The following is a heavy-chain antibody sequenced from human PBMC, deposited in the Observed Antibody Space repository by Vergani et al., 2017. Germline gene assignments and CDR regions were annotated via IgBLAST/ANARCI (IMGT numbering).Heavy chain of an antibody. CDR1: GFTFSDYY. Sequence: VQLVESGGGLIQPGGSLRLSCAASGFTFSDYYMSWIRQAPGKGLEWVSYISSSSSYTNYADSVKGRFTISRDNAKNSLYLQMNSLRAEDTAVYYCARDSGKNYGMDVWGQGTTVTVSS. CDR2: ISSSSSYT. J-gene: IGHJ6*02. V-gene: IGHV3-11*05. D-gene: IGHD3-10*01. CDR3: ARDSGKNYGMDV.